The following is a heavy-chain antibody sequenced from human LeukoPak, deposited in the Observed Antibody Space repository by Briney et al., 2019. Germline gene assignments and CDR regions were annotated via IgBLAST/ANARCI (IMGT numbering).Heavy chain of an antibody. J-gene: IGHJ4*02. V-gene: IGHV1-2*02. Sequence: ASVTVSCKASGYTFTCYYMHWVRQAPGQGLEWMGWINPNSGGTNYAQKFQGRVTMTRDTSISTAYMELSRLRSDDTAVYYCAKGPVVVTATPTPGDYWGQGTLVTVSS. CDR1: GYTFTCYY. D-gene: IGHD2-21*02. CDR2: INPNSGGT. CDR3: AKGPVVVTATPTPGDY.